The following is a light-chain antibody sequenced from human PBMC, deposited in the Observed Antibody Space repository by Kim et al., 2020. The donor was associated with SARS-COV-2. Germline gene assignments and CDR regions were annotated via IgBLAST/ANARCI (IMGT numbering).Light chain of an antibody. Sequence: GQRGTNACSGSSCNIGSDPVNWNRQRPGTGPKLLVYNNKQRPSGVPDRFSDSESGTGDSVALSGLQSEDEAEYYCAAWDDGLTGWVFGGGTQLTVL. CDR1: SCNIGSDP. J-gene: IGLJ3*02. V-gene: IGLV1-44*01. CDR2: NNK. CDR3: AAWDDGLTGWV.